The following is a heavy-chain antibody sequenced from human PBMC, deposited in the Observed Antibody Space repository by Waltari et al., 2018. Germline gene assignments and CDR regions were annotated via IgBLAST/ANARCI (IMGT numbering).Heavy chain of an antibody. CDR1: GGSISSSSYY. V-gene: IGHV4-39*01. Sequence: QLQLQASGPGLVKPSETLSLTCTVSGGSISSSSYYWGWIRQPPGKGLEWIGSIYYSGSTYYNPSLKSRVTISVDTSKNQFSLKLSSVTAADTAVYYCASGYCTNGVCYYFDYWGQGTLVTVSS. CDR2: IYYSGST. CDR3: ASGYCTNGVCYYFDY. J-gene: IGHJ4*02. D-gene: IGHD2-8*01.